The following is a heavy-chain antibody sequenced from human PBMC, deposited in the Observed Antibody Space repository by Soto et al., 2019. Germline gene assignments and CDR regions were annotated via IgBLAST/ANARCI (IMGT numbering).Heavy chain of an antibody. D-gene: IGHD6-19*01. J-gene: IGHJ4*02. V-gene: IGHV4-28*01. CDR3: ARISGDSSGWIDY. CDR2: IYYIGRA. Sequence: QVQLQESGPGLVKPSDTLSLTCAVSGYSITSSSNWWGWIRQPPGKGLEWIGYIYYIGRAYYNAYNKSRVAMSVDTSKNQYYLKLNSVTAVDTAVYYCARISGDSSGWIDYWGQGTLVTVSS. CDR1: GYSITSSSNW.